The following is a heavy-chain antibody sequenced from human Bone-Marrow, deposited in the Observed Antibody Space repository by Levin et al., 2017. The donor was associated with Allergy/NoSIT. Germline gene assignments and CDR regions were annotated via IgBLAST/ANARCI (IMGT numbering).Heavy chain of an antibody. D-gene: IGHD4-17*01. J-gene: IGHJ4*02. CDR2: ISWDSDDI. Sequence: GGSLRLSCAASGFNFDDYGMHWVRQPPGKGLEWVSGISWDSDDIGYADSVEGRFTISRDNAKNSLFLQMNTLRPEDTAVYYCAKVPRDYADYDWGPGTLVTVSS. V-gene: IGHV3-9*01. CDR3: AKVPRDYADYD. CDR1: GFNFDDYG.